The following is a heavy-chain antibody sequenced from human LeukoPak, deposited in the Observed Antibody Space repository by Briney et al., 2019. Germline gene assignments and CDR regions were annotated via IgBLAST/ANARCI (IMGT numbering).Heavy chain of an antibody. Sequence: GGSLRLSCSASGFTFNSYSMSWVRQAPGKGLEWLSYISSSGSNIYYADSVKGRFTISRDNAKKSLFLQLNSLRPQDTGIYYCARDPRPEPRPYDFDYWGQGTLDTVSS. D-gene: IGHD6-6*01. V-gene: IGHV3-48*01. J-gene: IGHJ4*02. CDR2: ISSSGSNI. CDR1: GFTFNSYS. CDR3: ARDPRPEPRPYDFDY.